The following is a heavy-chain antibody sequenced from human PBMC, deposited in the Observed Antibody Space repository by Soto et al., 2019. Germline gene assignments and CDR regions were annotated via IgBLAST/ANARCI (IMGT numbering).Heavy chain of an antibody. D-gene: IGHD3-16*02. J-gene: IGHJ3*02. Sequence: ASVKVSCKASGYTFTSYAMHWVRQAPGQRLEWMGWINAGNGNTKYSQKFQGRVTITRDTSASTAYIELCSLRSEDTAVYYFARGGEYDYIWGSYRPDDAFDIWGQGTMVTVSS. CDR2: INAGNGNT. V-gene: IGHV1-3*01. CDR3: ARGGEYDYIWGSYRPDDAFDI. CDR1: GYTFTSYA.